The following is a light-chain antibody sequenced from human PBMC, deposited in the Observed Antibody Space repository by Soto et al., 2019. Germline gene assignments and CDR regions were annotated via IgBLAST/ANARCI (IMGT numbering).Light chain of an antibody. CDR2: GAS. Sequence: EIVLTQSPGTLSLSPGERATLSCRASQSVTSSYLAWYQQKPGQAPRLLIYGASSRATGIPDRFSGNGSGTDFTHTISRLEPEDFAVYYCQQFGNSPWTFGEGIKVEIK. V-gene: IGKV3-20*01. CDR3: QQFGNSPWT. CDR1: QSVTSSY. J-gene: IGKJ1*01.